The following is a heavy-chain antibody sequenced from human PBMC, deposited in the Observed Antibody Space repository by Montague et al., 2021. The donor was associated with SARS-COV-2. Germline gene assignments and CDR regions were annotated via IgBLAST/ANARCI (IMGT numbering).Heavy chain of an antibody. CDR3: ARGWYCRGGRCHNTFDI. J-gene: IGHJ3*02. D-gene: IGHD2-15*01. CDR1: GYILSSYS. CDR2: ISTYDYKT. Sequence: SVKVSCRASGYILSSYSISWVRQAPGQGLEWMGWISTYDYKTNYAQMVQGRVTVTTDTSTSTLYMELRSLRSDDTAVYCCARGWYCRGGRCHNTFDIWGQGTLVTVSS. V-gene: IGHV1-18*01.